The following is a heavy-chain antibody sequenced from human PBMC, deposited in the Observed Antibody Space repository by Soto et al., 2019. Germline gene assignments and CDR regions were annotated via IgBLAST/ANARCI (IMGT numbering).Heavy chain of an antibody. D-gene: IGHD3-10*01. CDR1: GFTFAAYA. V-gene: IGHV3-23*01. CDR2: IGNSGGST. Sequence: GGSLRLSCAASGFTFAAYAMSWVRQAPGRGLEWVSAIGNSGGSTYYADSVKGRFTISRDNSKSTLYLQTNSLRAEDTAVYYCAKGSKAGYYGSGSFDYWGQGTLVTVSS. J-gene: IGHJ4*02. CDR3: AKGSKAGYYGSGSFDY.